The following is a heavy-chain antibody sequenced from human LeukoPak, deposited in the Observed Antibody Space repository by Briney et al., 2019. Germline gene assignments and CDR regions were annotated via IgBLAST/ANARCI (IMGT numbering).Heavy chain of an antibody. CDR1: GFTFSSYA. V-gene: IGHV3-23*01. D-gene: IGHD3-16*02. CDR3: AKVPHLGGVIAAYYFDY. Sequence: GGSLRLSCAASGFTFSSYAMSWVRQAPGKGLEWGSAISGSGGSTYYADSVKGRFTISRDNSKNTLYLQMNSLRAEDTAVYYCAKVPHLGGVIAAYYFDYWGQGTLVTVSS. CDR2: ISGSGGST. J-gene: IGHJ4*02.